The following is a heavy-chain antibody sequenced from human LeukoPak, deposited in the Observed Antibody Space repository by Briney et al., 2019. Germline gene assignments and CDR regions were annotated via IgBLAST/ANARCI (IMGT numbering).Heavy chain of an antibody. CDR3: ARAPNPYYYDSSGYPYYFDY. V-gene: IGHV4-30-2*01. CDR2: IYHSGST. CDR1: GGSISSGGYS. D-gene: IGHD3-22*01. J-gene: IGHJ4*02. Sequence: SQTLSLTCAVSGGSISSGGYSWSWIRQPPGKGLEWIGYIYHSGSTYYNPSLKSRVTISVDRSKNQFSLKLSSVTAADTAVYYCARAPNPYYYDSSGYPYYFDYWGQGTLVTVSS.